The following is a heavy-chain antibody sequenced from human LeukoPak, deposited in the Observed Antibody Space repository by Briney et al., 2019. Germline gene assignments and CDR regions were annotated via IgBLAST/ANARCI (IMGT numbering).Heavy chain of an antibody. CDR1: GGSISSYY. D-gene: IGHD4-11*01. CDR2: IYDSGST. Sequence: SSETLSLTCTVSGGSISSYYWSWIRQPPGKGLEWIGYIYDSGSTNYNPSLKSRVTISVDTSKNQFSLKLSSVTAADTAVYYCARLQGDYSFDYWGQGTLVTVSS. CDR3: ARLQGDYSFDY. J-gene: IGHJ4*02. V-gene: IGHV4-59*12.